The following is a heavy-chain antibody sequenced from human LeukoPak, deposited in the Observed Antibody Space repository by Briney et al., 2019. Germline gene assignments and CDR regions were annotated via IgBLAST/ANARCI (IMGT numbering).Heavy chain of an antibody. J-gene: IGHJ4*02. CDR2: ISYDGSNK. CDR3: ARVGHRDEDHFDY. CDR1: GFTFSSYA. V-gene: IGHV3-30*04. D-gene: IGHD5-24*01. Sequence: GRSLRLSCAASGFTFSSYAMHWVRQAPGKGLEWVAVISYDGSNKYYADSVKGRFTISRDNSKNTLYLQMNSLRAEDTAVYYCARVGHRDEDHFDYWGQGTLVTVSS.